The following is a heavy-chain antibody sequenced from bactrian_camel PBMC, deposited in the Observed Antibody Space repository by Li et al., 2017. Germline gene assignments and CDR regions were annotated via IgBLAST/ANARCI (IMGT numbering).Heavy chain of an antibody. CDR1: GFTFSCYA. D-gene: IGHD6*01. V-gene: IGHV3S7*01. CDR2: LKWDGTDT. CDR3: TKRISVYGGNWRQNY. J-gene: IGHJ4*01. Sequence: HVQLVESGGGLVQPGGSLRLSCAASGFTFSCYAMTWVRQAPGKGLEWVSTLKWDGTDTWYADFVKGRFTISRDNGKNTAYLQLNSLKTEDTAMYYCTKRISVYGGNWRQNYWGQGTQVTVS.